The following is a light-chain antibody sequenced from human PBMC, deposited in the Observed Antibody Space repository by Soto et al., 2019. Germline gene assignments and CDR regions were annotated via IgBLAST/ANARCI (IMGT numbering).Light chain of an antibody. CDR3: QQYHNWPPQYT. CDR2: GAS. J-gene: IGKJ2*01. CDR1: QTINSN. V-gene: IGKV3-15*01. Sequence: EIVMTQSPATLSVSPGERATVSCRASQTINSNLAWYQQKPGQAPRLLIHGASTRATGVPARFSGSGSGTEFTRTISSLQSEDFAVYYCQQYHNWPPQYTFGQGTKLQI.